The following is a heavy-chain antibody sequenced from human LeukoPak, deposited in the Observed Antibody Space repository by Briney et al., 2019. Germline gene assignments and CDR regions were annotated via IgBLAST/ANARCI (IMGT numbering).Heavy chain of an antibody. CDR2: MNPNSGNT. CDR3: ARGRYCSSTSCYEVVAY. V-gene: IGHV1-8*01. Sequence: ASVKVSYMASGYTFTTYDINWVRQATGQRREGRGWMNPNSGNTGYAQKFQGRVTMTRNTSISTAYMELSSLRSEDTAVYYCARGRYCSSTSCYEVVAYWGQGTLVTVSS. D-gene: IGHD2-2*01. J-gene: IGHJ4*02. CDR1: GYTFTTYD.